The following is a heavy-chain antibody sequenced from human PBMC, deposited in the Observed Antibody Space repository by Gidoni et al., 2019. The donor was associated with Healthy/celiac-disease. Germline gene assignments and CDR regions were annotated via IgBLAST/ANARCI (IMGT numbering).Heavy chain of an antibody. J-gene: IGHJ4*02. V-gene: IGHV3-23*01. CDR2: ISGSGGST. D-gene: IGHD3-22*01. CDR3: AKSVHQWLLLHGFDY. Sequence: EVQLLESGGGLVQPGGSLRLSCAASGFTCSSYAMSWVRQAPGKGLEWVSAISGSGGSTYYADSVKGRFTISRDNSKNTLYLQMNSLRAEDTAVYYCAKSVHQWLLLHGFDYWGQGTLVTVSS. CDR1: GFTCSSYA.